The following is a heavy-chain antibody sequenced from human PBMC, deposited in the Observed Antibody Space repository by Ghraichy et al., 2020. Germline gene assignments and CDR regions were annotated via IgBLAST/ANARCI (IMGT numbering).Heavy chain of an antibody. CDR1: GFTFSSYD. J-gene: IGHJ6*02. D-gene: IGHD6-6*01. Sequence: GGSLRLSCAASGFTFSSYDMHWVRQATGKGLEWVSAIGTAGDTYYPGSVKGRFTISRENAKNSLYLQINSLRAGDTAVYYCAREPSSRIAARQDYYGMDVWGQGTTVTVSS. V-gene: IGHV3-13*01. CDR2: IGTAGDT. CDR3: AREPSSRIAARQDYYGMDV.